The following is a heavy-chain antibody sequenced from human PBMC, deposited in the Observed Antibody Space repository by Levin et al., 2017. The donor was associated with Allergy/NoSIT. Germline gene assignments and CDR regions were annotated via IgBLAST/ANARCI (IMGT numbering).Heavy chain of an antibody. J-gene: IGHJ4*02. V-gene: IGHV3-11*01. D-gene: IGHD5-12*01. CDR1: GINVKDYY. CDR2: ISSSGNTI. CDR3: AGAPASIWLKVPYEY. Sequence: GGSLRLSCAGSGINVKDYYMCWIRRAPGKGLEWVSYISSSGNTIYYADSVKGRFTISRDNADNSVYLQMHSLRVDDTAVYFCAGAPASIWLKVPYEYWGQGTQVTVSS.